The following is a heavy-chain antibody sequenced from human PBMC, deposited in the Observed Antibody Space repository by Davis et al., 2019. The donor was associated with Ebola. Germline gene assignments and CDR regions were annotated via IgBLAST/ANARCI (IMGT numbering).Heavy chain of an antibody. CDR2: IRSKAESYAT. J-gene: IGHJ4*02. CDR1: GFSFSGSA. D-gene: IGHD6-13*01. V-gene: IGHV3-73*01. Sequence: PGGSLRLSCAASGFSFSGSAMHWVRQASGKGLEWAGRIRSKAESYATAYAASVKGRFTISRDDSKNTAYLQMNSLKTEDTAVYYCSSWVAAADNDYWGQGTLVTVSS. CDR3: SSWVAAADNDY.